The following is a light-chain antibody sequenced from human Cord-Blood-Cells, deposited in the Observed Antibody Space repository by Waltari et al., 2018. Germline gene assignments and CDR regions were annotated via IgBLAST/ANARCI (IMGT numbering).Light chain of an antibody. CDR1: QSVSSSY. J-gene: IGKJ2*03. Sequence: DIVLTQSPGTLSLSPGERATLSCRASQSVSSSYLAWYQQKPGQAPRLLIYGASSRATDIPDRFSGSGSGTDFTLNISRLEPEDFAVYYCQQYGSSPYSFGHGTKLEIK. CDR2: GAS. V-gene: IGKV3-20*01. CDR3: QQYGSSPYS.